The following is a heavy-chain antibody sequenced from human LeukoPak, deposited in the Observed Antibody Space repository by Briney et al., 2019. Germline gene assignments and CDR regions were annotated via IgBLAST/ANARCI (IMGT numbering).Heavy chain of an antibody. CDR1: GYTFTNYG. J-gene: IGHJ4*02. Sequence: EASVKVSCKASGYTFTNYGMRWVRQAPGQGLEWMGWISAYNGNTNYAQNVQGRVTMTTDTSTSTAYMELRSLRSDDTAVYYCARRSSPHSQASCTAGNCYYYSFAYWGQGTPVTVSS. CDR3: ARRSSPHSQASCTAGNCYYYSFAY. D-gene: IGHD2-15*01. V-gene: IGHV1-18*01. CDR2: ISAYNGNT.